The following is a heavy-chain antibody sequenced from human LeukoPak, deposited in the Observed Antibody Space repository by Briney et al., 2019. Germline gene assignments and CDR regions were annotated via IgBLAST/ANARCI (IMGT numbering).Heavy chain of an antibody. CDR1: GYTFTSYD. CDR2: MNPNSGNT. CDR3: ARGLGYCSGGSCYSDAFDI. J-gene: IGHJ3*02. D-gene: IGHD2-15*01. V-gene: IGHV1-8*01. Sequence: GASVKVSCKASGYTFTSYDINWVRQATGQGLEWMGWMNPNSGNTGYAQKFQGRVTMTRNTSISTAYMELSSLRSEGTAVYYCARGLGYCSGGSCYSDAFDIRGQGTMVTVSS.